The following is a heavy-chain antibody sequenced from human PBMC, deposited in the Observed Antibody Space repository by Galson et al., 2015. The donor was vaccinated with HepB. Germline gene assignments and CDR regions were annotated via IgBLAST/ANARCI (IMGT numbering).Heavy chain of an antibody. CDR2: ISSSSSYI. D-gene: IGHD3-3*01. V-gene: IGHV3-21*01. J-gene: IGHJ5*02. Sequence: SLRLSCAASGFTFSSYSMNWVRQAPGKGLEWVSSISSSSSYIYYADSVKGRFTISRDNAKNSLYLQMNSLRAEDTAVYYCARDRFLEWLGAKILDPWGQGTLVTVSS. CDR1: GFTFSSYS. CDR3: ARDRFLEWLGAKILDP.